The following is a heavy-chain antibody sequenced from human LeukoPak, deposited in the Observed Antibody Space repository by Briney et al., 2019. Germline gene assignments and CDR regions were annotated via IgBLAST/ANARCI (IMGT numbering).Heavy chain of an antibody. CDR2: INHSGST. V-gene: IGHV4-34*01. CDR1: GGSISSYY. D-gene: IGHD3-16*02. CDR3: ARRDYVWGSYRYRRVAFDI. Sequence: SETLSLTCTVSGGSISSYYWSWIRQPPGKGLEWIGEINHSGSTNYNPSLKSRVTISVDTSKNQFSLKLSSVTAADTAVYYCARRDYVWGSYRYRRVAFDIWGQGTMVTVSS. J-gene: IGHJ3*02.